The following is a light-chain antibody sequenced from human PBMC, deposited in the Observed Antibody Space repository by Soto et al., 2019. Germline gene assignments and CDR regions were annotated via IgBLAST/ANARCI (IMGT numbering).Light chain of an antibody. CDR3: QQSYSTPRT. Sequence: DIQMTQSPSSMSASVGDRVTITCRASQSISSYVNWYQQKPGKAPNIVIYAASSLQSGVPSRFSGSGAGTDFTLTISSLTPEDFETYYCQQSYSTPRTFGQGTKVDIK. V-gene: IGKV1-39*01. CDR2: AAS. CDR1: QSISSY. J-gene: IGKJ1*01.